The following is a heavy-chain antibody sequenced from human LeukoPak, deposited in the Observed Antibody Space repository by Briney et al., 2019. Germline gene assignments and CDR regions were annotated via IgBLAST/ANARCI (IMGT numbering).Heavy chain of an antibody. V-gene: IGHV3-7*01. CDR2: IKKDGSEK. J-gene: IGHJ4*02. CDR1: GLTFSSYA. D-gene: IGHD5-18*01. Sequence: GGSLRLSCAASGLTFSSYAMSWVRQAPGKGLEWVANIKKDGSEKYYVDSVKGRFTISRDNAKKSLYLQVNSLRAEDTAVYYCARHLSGVTGYTYGRGIDYWGQGTLVTVSS. CDR3: ARHLSGVTGYTYGRGIDY.